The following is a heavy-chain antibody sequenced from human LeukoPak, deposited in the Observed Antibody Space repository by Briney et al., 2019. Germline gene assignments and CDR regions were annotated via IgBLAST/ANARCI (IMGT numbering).Heavy chain of an antibody. V-gene: IGHV4-4*07. D-gene: IGHD2-21*02. J-gene: IGHJ5*02. Sequence: SETLSLTCTVSGGSVSSYYWSWIRQPAGKGLEWIGRTYTSGSTNYNPSLKSRVTTSVDTSKNEFSLKLNSVTAADTAVYYCARSVVTAHGYWFDPWGQGTLVTVSS. CDR1: GGSVSSYY. CDR3: ARSVVTAHGYWFDP. CDR2: TYTSGST.